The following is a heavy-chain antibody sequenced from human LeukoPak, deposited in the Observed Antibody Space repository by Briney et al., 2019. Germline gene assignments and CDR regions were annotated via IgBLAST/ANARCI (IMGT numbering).Heavy chain of an antibody. CDR1: GFTFSSYD. J-gene: IGHJ6*03. V-gene: IGHV3-13*01. Sequence: GGSLRLSCAASGFTFSSYDMHWVRQATGKGLEWVSGIGTAGGIYYPGSVKGRFTISRENAKNTLYLQVNSLRAEDTAVYYCARVIAARERAWFGELRLYYYSYIDVWGKGTTVTISS. D-gene: IGHD3-10*01. CDR3: ARVIAARERAWFGELRLYYYSYIDV. CDR2: IGTAGGI.